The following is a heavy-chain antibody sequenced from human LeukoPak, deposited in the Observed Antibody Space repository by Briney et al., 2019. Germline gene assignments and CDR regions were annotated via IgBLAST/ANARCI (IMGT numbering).Heavy chain of an antibody. CDR1: GFTFDDYG. CDR2: IVDSGVGT. Sequence: GGSLRLSCAASGFTFDDYGMSWVRQAPGKGLEWVSGIVDSGVGTHYTDSVKGRFTISRDKSRNTLYLQMNSLRGEDTAVYYCAKDHPEGDGYNYGAFDIWGQGTMVTVSS. CDR3: AKDHPEGDGYNYGAFDI. D-gene: IGHD5-24*01. J-gene: IGHJ3*02. V-gene: IGHV3-23*01.